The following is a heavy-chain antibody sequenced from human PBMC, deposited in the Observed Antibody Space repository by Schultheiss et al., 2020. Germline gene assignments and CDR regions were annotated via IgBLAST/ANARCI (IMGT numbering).Heavy chain of an antibody. CDR2: ISWNSGSI. CDR3: ARGYDFWSGNPPNDY. J-gene: IGHJ4*02. CDR1: GFTFDDYA. V-gene: IGHV3-9*01. Sequence: GGSLRLSCAASGFTFDDYAMHWVRQAPGKGLEWVSGISWNSGSIGYADSVKGRFTISRDNSKNTLYLQMNSLRAEDTAVYYCARGYDFWSGNPPNDYWGQGTLVTVSS. D-gene: IGHD3-3*01.